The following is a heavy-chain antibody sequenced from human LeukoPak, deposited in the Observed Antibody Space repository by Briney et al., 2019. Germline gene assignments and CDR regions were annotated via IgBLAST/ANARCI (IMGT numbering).Heavy chain of an antibody. J-gene: IGHJ4*02. D-gene: IGHD3-10*01. Sequence: PSETLSLTCTVSGGSISSYYWSWIRQPPGKGLEWIGYIYYSGSTNYNPSLKSRATISVDTSKNQFSLKLSSVTAADTAVYYCARGGDPIIDYWGQGTLVTVSS. CDR1: GGSISSYY. CDR2: IYYSGST. V-gene: IGHV4-59*01. CDR3: ARGGDPIIDY.